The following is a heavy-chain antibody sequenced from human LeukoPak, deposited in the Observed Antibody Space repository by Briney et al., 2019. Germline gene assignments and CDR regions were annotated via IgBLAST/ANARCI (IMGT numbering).Heavy chain of an antibody. J-gene: IGHJ6*02. CDR1: GFTFSSYG. CDR3: ARGRLRYFDTDGMDV. D-gene: IGHD3-9*01. Sequence: PGGSLRLSCAASGFTFSSYGMHWVRQAPGKGLEWVAVIWYDGSNKYYADSVKGRFTISRDNSKNTLYLQMNSLRAEDTAVYYCARGRLRYFDTDGMDVWGQGTTVTVSS. V-gene: IGHV3-33*01. CDR2: IWYDGSNK.